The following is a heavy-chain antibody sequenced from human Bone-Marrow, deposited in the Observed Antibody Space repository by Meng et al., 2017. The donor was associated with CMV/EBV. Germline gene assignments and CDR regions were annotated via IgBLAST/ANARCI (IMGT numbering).Heavy chain of an antibody. CDR1: GGSVNTGRYN. CDR2: IYFSGDT. D-gene: IGHD6-19*01. J-gene: IGHJ4*02. CDR3: ARDVGDSGWFDRVYYFDY. Sequence: SETLSLSCAASGGSVNTGRYNWGCLRQPPGKGLEWIGNIYFSGDTYYNPSLKSRVTISLDTSKNLFSLRLSSVTAADTAVYYGARDVGDSGWFDRVYYFDYWGQGTLVTVSS. V-gene: IGHV4-39*07.